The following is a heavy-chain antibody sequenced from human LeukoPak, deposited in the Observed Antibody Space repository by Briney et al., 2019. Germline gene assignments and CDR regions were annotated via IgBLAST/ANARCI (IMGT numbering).Heavy chain of an antibody. CDR3: ARFSSGRQDFDY. CDR1: GXTFSSYS. J-gene: IGHJ4*02. CDR2: VSSRSSYI. Sequence: PGGSLRLSCAASGXTFSSYSMNWVRQAPGKGLEWVSSVSSRSSYIYYADSVKGQFTISRDNAKNSLYLQMNSLRAEDTAVYYCARFSSGRQDFDYWGQGTLVTVSS. V-gene: IGHV3-21*01. D-gene: IGHD6-19*01.